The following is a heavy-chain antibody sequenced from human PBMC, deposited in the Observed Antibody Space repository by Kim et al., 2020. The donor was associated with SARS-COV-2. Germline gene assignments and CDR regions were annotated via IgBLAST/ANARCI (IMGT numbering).Heavy chain of an antibody. CDR2: T. V-gene: IGHV4-39*07. J-gene: IGHJ4*02. CDR3: ARDNNWNNFDY. D-gene: IGHD1-20*01. Sequence: TYSNPTLQSRVTISVATSKNQFSLKLSSVTAADTAIYYCARDNNWNNFDYWGQGTLVTVSS.